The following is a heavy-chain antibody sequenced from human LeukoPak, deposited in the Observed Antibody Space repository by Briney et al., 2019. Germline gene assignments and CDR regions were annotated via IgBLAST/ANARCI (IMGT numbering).Heavy chain of an antibody. J-gene: IGHJ5*02. Sequence: GGSLKLSCSASGLSFSSYAIIWVLQAPGKGLEWSSAISGSGGSTYYADSVKGRFTISRDNSKNTLYLQMNSLRAEDTAVFFCKQETAYEILTGYYDNWFDPWGQGTLVTVSS. CDR2: ISGSGGST. D-gene: IGHD3-9*01. V-gene: IGHV3-23*01. CDR1: GLSFSSYA. CDR3: KQETAYEILTGYYDNWFDP.